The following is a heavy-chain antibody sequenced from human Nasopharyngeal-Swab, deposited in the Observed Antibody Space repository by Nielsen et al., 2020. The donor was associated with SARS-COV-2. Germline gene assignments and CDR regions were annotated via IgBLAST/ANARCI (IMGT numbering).Heavy chain of an antibody. CDR3: AKRGGPVGRDWLDP. V-gene: IGHV3-21*03. J-gene: IGHJ5*02. CDR1: GFTFSSYS. Sequence: GESLKISCAASGFTFSSYSMNWVRQAPGKGLEWVSSISSSSSYIYYADAVRGRFTTSRDNSKNTLFLQMNNLRDGDTAIYYCAKRGGPVGRDWLDPWGQGALVTVSS. D-gene: IGHD1-26*01. CDR2: ISSSSSYI.